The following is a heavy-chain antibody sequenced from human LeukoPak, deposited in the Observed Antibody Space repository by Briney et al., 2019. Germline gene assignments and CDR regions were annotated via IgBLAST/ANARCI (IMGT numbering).Heavy chain of an antibody. CDR3: ARDKTHDYAYAFDI. CDR1: GFTFSSYS. V-gene: IGHV3-30*02. D-gene: IGHD4-17*01. Sequence: GGSLRLSCAASGFTFSSYSMNWVRQAPGKGLEWVAFIRYDGSNKYYADSVKGRFTISRDNSKNTLYLQMNSLRAEDTAVYYCARDKTHDYAYAFDIWGQGTMVTVSS. J-gene: IGHJ3*02. CDR2: IRYDGSNK.